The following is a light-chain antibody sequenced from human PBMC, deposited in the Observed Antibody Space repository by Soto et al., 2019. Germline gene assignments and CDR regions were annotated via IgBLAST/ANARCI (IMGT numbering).Light chain of an antibody. CDR3: QQYGSSLIP. J-gene: IGKJ5*01. CDR2: GAS. V-gene: IGKV3-20*01. CDR1: QSVSSSY. Sequence: EIGLTRSPGTLSLSPGERATLSCSASQSVSSSYLAWYQQKPGQAPRLLIYGASSRATGIPDRFSGSGSGTDFTLTISRLEPEDFAVYYCQQYGSSLIPFGQ.